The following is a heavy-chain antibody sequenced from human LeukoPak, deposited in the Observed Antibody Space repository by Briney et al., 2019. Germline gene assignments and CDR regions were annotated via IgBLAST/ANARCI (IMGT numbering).Heavy chain of an antibody. Sequence: PGGSLRLSCGASGFTFSTYGMSWVRQAPGKGLEWVSAISGSGGSTYYADSVKGRFTISRDNSKNTLYLQMNSLRAEDTAVYYCAKRIQSAMATGYWGQGTLVTVSS. J-gene: IGHJ4*02. CDR1: GFTFSTYG. D-gene: IGHD5-18*01. CDR2: ISGSGGST. CDR3: AKRIQSAMATGY. V-gene: IGHV3-23*01.